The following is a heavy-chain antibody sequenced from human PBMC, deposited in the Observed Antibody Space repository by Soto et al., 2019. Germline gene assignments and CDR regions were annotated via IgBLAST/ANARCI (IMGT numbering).Heavy chain of an antibody. CDR1: GYIFTSYS. CDR2: IHGNDGTT. J-gene: IGHJ4*02. D-gene: IGHD3-10*01. V-gene: IGHV1-3*01. CDR3: ARPMNYNDYLDA. Sequence: ASVKVSCKTSGYIFTSYSMHWVRQAPGQRPEWMGWIHGNDGTTKYSQTFQGRVTLTRDTSASTDYMELGSLRPEDTAVYYCARPMNYNDYLDAWGQGTLVTVSS.